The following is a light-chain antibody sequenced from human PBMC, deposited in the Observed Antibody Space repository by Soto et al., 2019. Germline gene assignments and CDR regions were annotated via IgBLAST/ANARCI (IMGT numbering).Light chain of an antibody. CDR3: QHYDSSSGHT. V-gene: IGKV3-20*01. J-gene: IGKJ2*01. CDR1: QTIRSNF. CDR2: TAS. Sequence: EVVLTQSPATLSLSPGERATLSCRASQTIRSNFLTWYQQKPGQAPRLLIYTASTRAAGIPDRFSGSGSGTDFTLTISRLEPEDFAVYYCQHYDSSSGHTFGWGPSCRSN.